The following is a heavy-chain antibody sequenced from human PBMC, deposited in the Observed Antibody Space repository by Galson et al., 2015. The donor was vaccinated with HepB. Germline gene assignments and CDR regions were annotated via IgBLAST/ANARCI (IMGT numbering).Heavy chain of an antibody. CDR2: ISYDGSNK. J-gene: IGHJ4*02. D-gene: IGHD3-22*01. Sequence: SLRLSCAASGFTFSSYAMHWVRQAPGKGLEWVAVISYDGSNKYYADSVKGRFTISRDNSKNSLYLQMNSLRAEDTAVYYCARDQESWLPLDYWGQGTLVTVSS. CDR3: ARDQESWLPLDY. V-gene: IGHV3-30-3*01. CDR1: GFTFSSYA.